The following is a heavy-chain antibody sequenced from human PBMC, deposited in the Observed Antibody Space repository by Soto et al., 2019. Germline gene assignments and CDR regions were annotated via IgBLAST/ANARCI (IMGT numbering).Heavy chain of an antibody. Sequence: SQTLSLTCXISGDTVSSNIAACNWIRQSPSRGLEWLGRTYYRSKWYNDYAVSVKSRITINPDTSKNQFSRQLNSVTPEATAVYYCARASKTGTTVRFDPWGQGTLVTVSS. D-gene: IGHD1-7*01. J-gene: IGHJ5*02. CDR1: GDTVSSNIAA. CDR3: ARASKTGTTVRFDP. CDR2: TYYRSKWYN. V-gene: IGHV6-1*01.